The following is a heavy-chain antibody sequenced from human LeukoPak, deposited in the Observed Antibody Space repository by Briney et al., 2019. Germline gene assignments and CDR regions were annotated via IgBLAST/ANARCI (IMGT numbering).Heavy chain of an antibody. CDR2: INYIGSS. V-gene: IGHV4-59*01. CDR3: ASAFNVGTDAFDI. Sequence: SETLSLTCTVSGGSFSSYYWSGFRQPPGKGLEWVANINYIGSSNSNPSLESRVTLSIDTSKNQFSLKLSSVTAADTAVYYCASAFNVGTDAFDIWGQGTRVTVSS. CDR1: GGSFSSYY. J-gene: IGHJ3*02. D-gene: IGHD7-27*01.